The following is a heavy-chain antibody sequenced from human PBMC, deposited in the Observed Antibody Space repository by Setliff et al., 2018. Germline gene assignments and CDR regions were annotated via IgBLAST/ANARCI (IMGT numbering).Heavy chain of an antibody. V-gene: IGHV1-8*01. J-gene: IGHJ3*02. CDR3: GRAIDPSWGPAFDI. CDR1: GYIFTKYD. Sequence: ASVKVSCKTSGYIFTKYDINWVRQAPGQGLEWMGWMNPNSGNTGYAQKFQGRVTMTSDNSIATAYVELSGLTYDDTAIYFCGRAIDPSWGPAFDIWGQGTRVTVSS. CDR2: MNPNSGNT. D-gene: IGHD3-16*01.